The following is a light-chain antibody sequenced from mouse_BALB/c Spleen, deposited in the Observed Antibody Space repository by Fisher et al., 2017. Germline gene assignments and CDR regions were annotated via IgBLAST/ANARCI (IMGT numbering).Light chain of an antibody. CDR3: HQYHRSPRT. J-gene: IGKJ1*01. CDR2: STS. V-gene: IGKV4-74*01. Sequence: IVLTQTTAIMSASPGEKVTMTCSASSSVSSSYLHWYQQKSGASPKLWIYSTSNLASGVPSRFSGSGSGTFYSLTISSMEAEDAATYYCHQYHRSPRTFGGGTKLEIK. CDR1: SSVSSSY.